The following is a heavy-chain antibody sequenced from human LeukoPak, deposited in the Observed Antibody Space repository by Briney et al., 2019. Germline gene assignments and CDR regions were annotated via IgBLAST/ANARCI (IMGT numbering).Heavy chain of an antibody. CDR2: IYYSGST. CDR3: ARDLPGTSFFDY. D-gene: IGHD2-2*01. CDR1: GVSISGHY. V-gene: IGHV4-59*11. J-gene: IGHJ4*02. Sequence: SETLSLTCTVSGVSISGHYWSWIRQPPGKGLEWIGYIYYSGSTDYNPSLKSRVSMSVHTSKNQLSLRLSSVTAADMAVYYCARDLPGTSFFDYWGQGTLVTVSS.